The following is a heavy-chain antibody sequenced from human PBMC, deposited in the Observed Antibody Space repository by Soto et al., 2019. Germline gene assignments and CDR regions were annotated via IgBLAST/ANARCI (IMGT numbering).Heavy chain of an antibody. Sequence: SETLSLTCTVSGGSISSGGYYWSWIRQHPGKGLEWIGYIYYSGSTYYNPSLKSRVTISVDTSKNQFSLKLSSVTAADTAVYYCARERVHGDYWYYFDYWGQGTLVTVSS. D-gene: IGHD4-17*01. J-gene: IGHJ4*02. CDR2: IYYSGST. V-gene: IGHV4-31*03. CDR1: GGSISSGGYY. CDR3: ARERVHGDYWYYFDY.